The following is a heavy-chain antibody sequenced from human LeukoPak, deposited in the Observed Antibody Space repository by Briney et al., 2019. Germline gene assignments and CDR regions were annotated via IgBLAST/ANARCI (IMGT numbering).Heavy chain of an antibody. J-gene: IGHJ4*02. CDR3: VRGSYGAYDY. Sequence: GGSLRLSCAASGFTFSSYAMSWVRQAPGKGLEWVSSISSDSSYIYYADAVHGRFTVSRDNAKYSLYLQMNSLRAEDTAVYYCVRGSYGAYDYWGQGSLVTVPS. CDR2: ISSDSSYI. V-gene: IGHV3-21*01. D-gene: IGHD4-17*01. CDR1: GFTFSSYA.